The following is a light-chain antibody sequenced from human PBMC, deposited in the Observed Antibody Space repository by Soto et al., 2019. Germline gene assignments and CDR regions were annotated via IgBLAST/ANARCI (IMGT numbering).Light chain of an antibody. CDR2: AAS. J-gene: IGKJ1*01. Sequence: DIQMTQSPSSLSASVGDRVTITCRASQSIGGHLNWFQQKPGKAPKLLIYAASSLQSGVPSRFSGSGSGTDFTLTISSLQPEDFATYYCQQTYSTPTTFGQGTVVDIK. CDR3: QQTYSTPTT. V-gene: IGKV1-39*01. CDR1: QSIGGH.